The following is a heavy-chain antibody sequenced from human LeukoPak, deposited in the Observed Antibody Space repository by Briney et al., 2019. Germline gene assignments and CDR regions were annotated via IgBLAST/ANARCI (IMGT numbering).Heavy chain of an antibody. Sequence: PSETLSLTCAVYGGSFSGYYWSWIRQPPGKGLEWIGEINHSGSTNYNPSLKSRVTISVDTSKNQFSLKLSSVTAADTAVYYCARVVTAIPCWFDPWGQGTLVTVSS. D-gene: IGHD2-21*02. CDR3: ARVVTAIPCWFDP. J-gene: IGHJ5*02. CDR2: INHSGST. V-gene: IGHV4-34*01. CDR1: GGSFSGYY.